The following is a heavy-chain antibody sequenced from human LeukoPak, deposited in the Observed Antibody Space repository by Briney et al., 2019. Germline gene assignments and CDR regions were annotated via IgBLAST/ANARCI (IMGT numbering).Heavy chain of an antibody. V-gene: IGHV3-23*01. J-gene: IGHJ4*02. Sequence: GGSLRLSCAASGFTFSSYAMSWVRQAPGKGLEWVSAISGSGGSTHYADSVKGRFTISRDNSKNTLYLQMNSLRAEDTAVYYCAKLKSVAGNYFDYWGQGTLVTVSS. CDR3: AKLKSVAGNYFDY. CDR2: ISGSGGST. D-gene: IGHD6-19*01. CDR1: GFTFSSYA.